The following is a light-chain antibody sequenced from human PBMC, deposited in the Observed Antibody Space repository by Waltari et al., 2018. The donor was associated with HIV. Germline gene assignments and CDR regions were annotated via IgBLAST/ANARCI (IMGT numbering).Light chain of an antibody. Sequence: QSVLTQPPSVSGAPGQRVTISCTRSSSNAGAGYDVHWYQQLPGTTPNLLIYGNNNRPSGVPDRFSGSKSGTSASLAITGLQADDEADYYGQSYDSSMVIFGGGTKLTVL. CDR2: GNN. CDR3: QSYDSSMVI. CDR1: SSNAGAGYD. V-gene: IGLV1-40*01. J-gene: IGLJ2*01.